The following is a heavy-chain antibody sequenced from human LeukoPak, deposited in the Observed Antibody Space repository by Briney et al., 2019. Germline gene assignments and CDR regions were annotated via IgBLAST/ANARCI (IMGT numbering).Heavy chain of an antibody. Sequence: GASVKVSCKTSGYTFASYGISWVRQAPGQGLEWMGWISGYSGNTKYAQKFQGRVTITRNTSISTAYMELSSLRSEDTAVYYCARARRFGSSSPKELGYWGQGTLVTVSS. CDR3: ARARRFGSSSPKELGY. V-gene: IGHV1-18*01. CDR1: GYTFASYG. J-gene: IGHJ4*02. CDR2: ISGYSGNT. D-gene: IGHD6-6*01.